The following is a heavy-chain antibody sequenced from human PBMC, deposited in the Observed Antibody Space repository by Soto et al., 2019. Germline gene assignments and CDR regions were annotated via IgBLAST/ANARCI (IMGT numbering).Heavy chain of an antibody. CDR3: ARVSPAICGGGNCYRLDSYFDS. V-gene: IGHV1-69*01. CDR1: GVTFSTSG. CDR2: IIPLFGTP. D-gene: IGHD2-21*01. J-gene: IGHJ4*03. Sequence: QVQLVQSGAEVKKPGSSLKVSCKTSGVTFSTSGISWVRQGPGQGLEWMGGIIPLFGTPKYARRFQGRVSITADDSATTTYRELSGLSSDDTAIYYGARVSPAICGGGNCYRLDSYFDSWGQGSQVVVSS.